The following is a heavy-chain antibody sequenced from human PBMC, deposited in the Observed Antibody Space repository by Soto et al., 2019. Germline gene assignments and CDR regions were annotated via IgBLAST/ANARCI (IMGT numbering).Heavy chain of an antibody. CDR3: ARVPLAAAGTPFDY. J-gene: IGHJ4*02. CDR2: IYYSGST. Sequence: PSETLSLTCTVSGGSISSYYWSWIRQPPGKGLEWIGYIYYSGSTNYNPSLKSRVTISVDTSKNQFSLKLSSVTAADTAVYYCARVPLAAAGTPFDYWGQGTLVTVSS. D-gene: IGHD6-13*01. CDR1: GGSISSYY. V-gene: IGHV4-59*01.